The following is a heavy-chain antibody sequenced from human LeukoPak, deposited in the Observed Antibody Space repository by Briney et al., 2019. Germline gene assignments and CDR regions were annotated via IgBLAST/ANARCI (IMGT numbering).Heavy chain of an antibody. CDR3: ARDRGSGDGGFDP. V-gene: IGHV3-30*03. J-gene: IGHJ5*02. D-gene: IGHD5-24*01. CDR1: GFTFSSSA. Sequence: PGGSLRLSCAASGFTFSSSAMHWVRQAPGKGLEWVTVISNDESNKYYADSVKGRFTISRDNSKNTLYLQMNSLRIEDTAVYYCARDRGSGDGGFDPWGQGTLVTVSS. CDR2: ISNDESNK.